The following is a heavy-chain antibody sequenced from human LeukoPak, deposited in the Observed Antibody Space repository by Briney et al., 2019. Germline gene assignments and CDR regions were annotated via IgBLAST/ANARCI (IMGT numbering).Heavy chain of an antibody. CDR1: SGSISSYY. J-gene: IGHJ2*01. CDR3: AITYGRSGLGYFDL. CDR2: IYYSGST. D-gene: IGHD1-26*01. V-gene: IGHV4-59*01. Sequence: SETLSLTCTVSSGSISSYYWSWIRQPPGKGLEWIGYIYYSGSTNYSPSLKSRLTISVDTSKNQFSLKLSSVTAADTAVYYCAITYGRSGLGYFDLWGRGTLVTVSS.